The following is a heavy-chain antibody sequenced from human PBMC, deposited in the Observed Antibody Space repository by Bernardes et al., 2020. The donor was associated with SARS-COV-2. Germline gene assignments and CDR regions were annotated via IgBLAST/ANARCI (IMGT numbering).Heavy chain of an antibody. V-gene: IGHV3-72*01. CDR1: GFIFSDHY. J-gene: IGHJ4*02. D-gene: IGHD3-22*01. CDR2: IRNKPNAYTT. CDR3: ARVPAWGNSGYCDY. Sequence: LRLSCAASGFIFSDHYMDWVRQTPGKGLEWVGRIRNKPNAYTTEYAASVKGRFTISRDDSKNSLYLQMNSLKTEDTAVYFCARVPAWGNSGYCDYWGQGTLVTVSS.